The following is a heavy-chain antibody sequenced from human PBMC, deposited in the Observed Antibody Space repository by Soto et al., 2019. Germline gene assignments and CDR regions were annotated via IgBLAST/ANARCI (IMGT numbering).Heavy chain of an antibody. V-gene: IGHV4-34*01. J-gene: IGHJ3*02. CDR3: ARQIDYGGLDAFDI. CDR1: GGSFSGYH. D-gene: IGHD4-17*01. Sequence: ASETLSLTCAVYGGSFSGYHWSWIRQPPGKGLEWIGEINHSGTTNYNPSLKSRVTISVDTSKNQFSLKLSSVTAADTAVYYCARQIDYGGLDAFDIWGQGTMVTVSS. CDR2: INHSGTT.